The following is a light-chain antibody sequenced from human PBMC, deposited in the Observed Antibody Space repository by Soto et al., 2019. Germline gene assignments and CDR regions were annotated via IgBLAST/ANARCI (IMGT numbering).Light chain of an antibody. Sequence: QSALTQPASVSGSPGQSITISCTGTSSDVGSYNLVSWYQQHPGKAPKLMIYEVSKRPSGVFNRFSGSKSGNTASLTIFGLQAEDEADYYCCSYAGSSTLVFGGGT. J-gene: IGLJ2*01. CDR1: SSDVGSYNL. CDR3: CSYAGSSTLV. V-gene: IGLV2-23*02. CDR2: EVS.